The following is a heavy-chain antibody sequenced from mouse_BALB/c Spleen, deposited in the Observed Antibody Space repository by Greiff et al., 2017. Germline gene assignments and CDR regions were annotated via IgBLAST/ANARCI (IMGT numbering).Heavy chain of an antibody. CDR1: GFTFSDYY. CDR3: ASARTTPGVFDY. J-gene: IGHJ2*01. Sequence: EVKLVESGGGLVKPGGSLKLSCAASGFTFSDYYMYWVRQTPEKRLEWVATISDGGSYTYYPDSVKGRFTISRDNAKNNLYLQMSSLKSEDTAMYYCASARTTPGVFDYWGQGTTLTVSS. CDR2: ISDGGSYT. D-gene: IGHD1-1*01. V-gene: IGHV5-4*02.